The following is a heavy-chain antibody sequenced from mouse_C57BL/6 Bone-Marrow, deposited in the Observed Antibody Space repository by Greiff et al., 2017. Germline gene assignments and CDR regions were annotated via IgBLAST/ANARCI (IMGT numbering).Heavy chain of an antibody. CDR2: IYPRSGNT. D-gene: IGHD3-2*02. CDR1: GYTFTSYG. CDR3: ARRGQLRLLWFAY. V-gene: IGHV1-81*01. J-gene: IGHJ3*01. Sequence: QVQLQQSGAELARPGASVKLSCKASGYTFTSYGISWVKQRTGQGLEWIGEIYPRSGNTYYNEKFKGKATLTADKSSSTAYMELRSLTSEDSAVYFCARRGQLRLLWFAYWGQGTLVTVSA.